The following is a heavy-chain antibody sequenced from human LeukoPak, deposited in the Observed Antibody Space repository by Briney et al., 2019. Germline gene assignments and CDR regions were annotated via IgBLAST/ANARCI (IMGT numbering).Heavy chain of an antibody. J-gene: IGHJ4*02. V-gene: IGHV4-4*07. D-gene: IGHD6-13*01. CDR2: IYSSGSS. Sequence: SETLSLTCSVSGDSISYFYWSWIRQPAGKGLEWIGRIYSSGSSNYNPSLKSRVTISVDTSKNQFSLKLSSVTAADTAVYYCASGPRGYSSWYIFYYWGQGTLVTVSS. CDR3: ASGPRGYSSWYIFYY. CDR1: GDSISYFY.